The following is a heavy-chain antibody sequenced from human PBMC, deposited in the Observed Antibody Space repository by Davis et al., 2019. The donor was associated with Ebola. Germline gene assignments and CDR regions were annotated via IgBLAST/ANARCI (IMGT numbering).Heavy chain of an antibody. CDR2: ISGSGGST. CDR1: GFTFSSYA. D-gene: IGHD5-24*01. J-gene: IGHJ5*02. V-gene: IGHV3-23*01. CDR3: AKNRAREGYGRHNWFDP. Sequence: PGGSLRLSCAASGFTFSSYAMSWVRQAPGKGLEWVSAISGSGGSTYYADSVKGRFTISRDNSKNTLYLQMNSLRAEDTAVYYCAKNRAREGYGRHNWFDPWGQGTLVTVSS.